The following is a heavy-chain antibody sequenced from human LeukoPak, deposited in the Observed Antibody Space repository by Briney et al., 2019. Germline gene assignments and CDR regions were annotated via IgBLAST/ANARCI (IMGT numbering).Heavy chain of an antibody. CDR3: ARSEPYYYYGMDV. D-gene: IGHD1-14*01. J-gene: IGHJ6*02. V-gene: IGHV4-30-2*01. Sequence: SETLSLTCAVSGGSISSGGYSWSWIRQPPGKGLERIGYIYHSGSTYYNPSLKSRVTISVDRSKNQFSLKLSSVTAADTAVYYCARSEPYYYYGMDVWGQGTTVTVSS. CDR1: GGSISSGGYS. CDR2: IYHSGST.